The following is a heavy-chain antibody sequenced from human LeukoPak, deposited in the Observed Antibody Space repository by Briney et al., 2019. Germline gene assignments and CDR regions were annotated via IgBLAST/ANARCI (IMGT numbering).Heavy chain of an antibody. D-gene: IGHD2/OR15-2a*01. CDR3: ARVLWPLLFCLRP. Sequence: SQTLSLTCAISGDSVSSNSAAWNWIRRSPSRGLEWLGRTYYRSKWYNDYAVSVKSRITINPDTSKNQFSLQLNSVTPEDTAVYYCARVLWPLLFCLRPWGQGTLVTVSS. CDR1: GDSVSSNSAA. V-gene: IGHV6-1*01. CDR2: TYYRSKWYN. J-gene: IGHJ1*01.